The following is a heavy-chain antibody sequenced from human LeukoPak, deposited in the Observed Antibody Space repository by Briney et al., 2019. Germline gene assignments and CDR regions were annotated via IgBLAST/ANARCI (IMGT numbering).Heavy chain of an antibody. J-gene: IGHJ6*02. Sequence: ASVKVSCKVSGYTLTELSMHWVRQAPGKGLEWMGGFDPEDGETIYAQKFQGRVTMTEDTSTDTAYMELSSLRSDDTAVYYCARDHALWGRGFYYYYGMDVWGQGTTVTVSS. CDR3: ARDHALWGRGFYYYYGMDV. V-gene: IGHV1-24*01. CDR1: GYTLTELS. D-gene: IGHD7-27*01. CDR2: FDPEDGET.